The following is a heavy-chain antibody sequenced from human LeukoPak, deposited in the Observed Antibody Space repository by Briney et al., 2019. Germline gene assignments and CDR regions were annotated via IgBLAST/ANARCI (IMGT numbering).Heavy chain of an antibody. Sequence: ASVKVSCKASGATFTNYAFTWVRQAPGQGLEWMGRIIPMFGITNYAQKFQGSVTITADKSTSTAYMELSSLRSEDTAVYYCASPVSVVPAAIYAFDIWGQGTMVTVSS. CDR1: GATFTNYA. V-gene: IGHV1-69*04. CDR2: IIPMFGIT. D-gene: IGHD2-2*01. CDR3: ASPVSVVPAAIYAFDI. J-gene: IGHJ3*02.